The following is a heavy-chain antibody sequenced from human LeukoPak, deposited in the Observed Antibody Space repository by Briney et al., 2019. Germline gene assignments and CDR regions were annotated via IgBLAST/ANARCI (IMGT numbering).Heavy chain of an antibody. V-gene: IGHV3-21*01. Sequence: PGGSLRLSCAASGFTFSSYSMNWVRQAPGKGLEWVSSISSSSSYIYYADSVKGRLTISRDNAKNSLYLQMNSLRAEDTAVYYCARGRMATISGYWGQGTLVTVSS. D-gene: IGHD5-24*01. J-gene: IGHJ4*02. CDR1: GFTFSSYS. CDR3: ARGRMATISGY. CDR2: ISSSSSYI.